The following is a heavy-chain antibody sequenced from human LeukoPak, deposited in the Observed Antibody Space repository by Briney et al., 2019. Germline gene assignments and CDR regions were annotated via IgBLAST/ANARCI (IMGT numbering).Heavy chain of an antibody. V-gene: IGHV3-15*01. CDR2: IKSKSDGGTT. J-gene: IGHJ5*02. CDR3: TTEEYYDSSGYRGTNWFDP. Sequence: PGGSLRLSCSASGFPFSSYAMHWVREAPGKGLEWVGRIKSKSDGGTTDYAAPVKGRFTISRDDSKNTLYLQMNSLKTEDTAVYYCTTEEYYDSSGYRGTNWFDPWGQGTLVTVSS. D-gene: IGHD3-22*01. CDR1: GFPFSSYA.